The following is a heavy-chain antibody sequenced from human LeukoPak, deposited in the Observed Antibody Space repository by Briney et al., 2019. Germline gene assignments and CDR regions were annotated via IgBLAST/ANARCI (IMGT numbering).Heavy chain of an antibody. Sequence: ASVKVSCKASGYTFTSYGISWVRQAPGQGPEWMGWISAYNGNTNYAQKLQGRVTMTTDTSTSTAYMELRSLRSDDTAVYYCARFLHGYCSSTSCEDYWGQGTLVTVSS. V-gene: IGHV1-18*01. CDR3: ARFLHGYCSSTSCEDY. CDR2: ISAYNGNT. CDR1: GYTFTSYG. D-gene: IGHD2-2*01. J-gene: IGHJ4*02.